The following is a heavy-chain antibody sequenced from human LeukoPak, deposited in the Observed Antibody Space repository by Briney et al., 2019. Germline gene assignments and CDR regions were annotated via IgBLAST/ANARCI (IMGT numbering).Heavy chain of an antibody. CDR3: ARDGVVVVAATSGGYYGMDV. CDR2: ISSSSSTI. D-gene: IGHD2-15*01. CDR1: GFTFSSYN. J-gene: IGHJ6*02. V-gene: IGHV3-48*02. Sequence: PGGSLRLSCAASGFTFSSYNMNWVRQAPGKGLEWVSYISSSSSTIYYADSVKGRFTISRDNAKNSLYLQMNSLRDEDTAVYYCARDGVVVVAATSGGYYGMDVWGQGTTVTVSS.